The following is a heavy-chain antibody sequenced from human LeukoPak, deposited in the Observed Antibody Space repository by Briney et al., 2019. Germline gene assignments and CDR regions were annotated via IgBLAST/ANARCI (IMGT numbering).Heavy chain of an antibody. CDR3: AKASTVLKPIAS. D-gene: IGHD1-14*01. V-gene: IGHV3-23*01. J-gene: IGHJ4*02. CDR1: GFTFSTYA. CDR2: ISLSGSRT. Sequence: HPGGCLRLSCAASGFTFSTYAMNWVRQAPGKGREWVSAISLSGSRTYYADSVKGRCTISRDNSKNTLYLQMNSLRAGDPAIYYCAKASTVLKPIASWGQGTLLSVSS.